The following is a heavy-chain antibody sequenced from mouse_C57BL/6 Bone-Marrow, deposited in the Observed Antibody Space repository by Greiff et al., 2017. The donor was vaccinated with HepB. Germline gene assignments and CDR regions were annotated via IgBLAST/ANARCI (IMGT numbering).Heavy chain of an antibody. V-gene: IGHV5-9*01. J-gene: IGHJ1*03. D-gene: IGHD1-1*01. Sequence: EVQVVESGGGLVKPGGSLKLSCAASGFTFSSYTMSWVRQTPEKRLEWVATISGGGGNTYYPDSVKGRFTISRYNDKNTLYLQMHSLRSEDTALYYYATLYYGSSIHWYFDVWGTGTTVTVSS. CDR2: ISGGGGNT. CDR3: ATLYYGSSIHWYFDV. CDR1: GFTFSSYT.